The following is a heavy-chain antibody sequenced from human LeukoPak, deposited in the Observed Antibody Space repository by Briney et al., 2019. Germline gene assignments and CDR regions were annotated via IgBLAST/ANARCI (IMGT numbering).Heavy chain of an antibody. CDR2: ISSSSSTI. J-gene: IGHJ4*02. V-gene: IGHV3-48*04. CDR1: GLTFSSYS. D-gene: IGHD3-9*01. Sequence: GGSLRLSCAASGLTFSSYSMNWVRQAPGKGLEWVSYISSSSSTIYYADSVKGRFTISRDNAKNSLYLQMNSLRAEDTAVYYCARELRYFDWSFDYWGQGTLVTVSS. CDR3: ARELRYFDWSFDY.